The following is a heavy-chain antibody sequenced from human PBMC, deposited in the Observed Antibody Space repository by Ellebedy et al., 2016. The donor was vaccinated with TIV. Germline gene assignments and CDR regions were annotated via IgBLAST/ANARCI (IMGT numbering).Heavy chain of an antibody. J-gene: IGHJ4*02. Sequence: SETLSLTCSVSGSSISSDYSWGWIRQPPGKGLEWIGSIYQSGSTYFNPSLESRATISVDRSMNQFSLRLSSVTAADTAVYYCASGTFEVGDSWGQGTLVTVSS. D-gene: IGHD1-26*01. V-gene: IGHV4-38-2*02. CDR2: IYQSGST. CDR1: GSSISSDYS. CDR3: ASGTFEVGDS.